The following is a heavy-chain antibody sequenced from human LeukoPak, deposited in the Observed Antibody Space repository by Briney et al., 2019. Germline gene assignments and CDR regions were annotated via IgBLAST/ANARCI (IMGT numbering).Heavy chain of an antibody. D-gene: IGHD1-7*01. J-gene: IGHJ4*02. CDR3: ARRTYNWNYGQHLSSHDY. CDR2: ISSSSSTI. Sequence: GGSLRLSCAASGFTFSSYTMKWVRQAPGKGLEWVSYISSSSSTIYYADSVKGRFTISRDNAKNSLYLQMNSLRAEDTAVYYCARRTYNWNYGQHLSSHDYWGQGTLVTVSS. V-gene: IGHV3-48*01. CDR1: GFTFSSYT.